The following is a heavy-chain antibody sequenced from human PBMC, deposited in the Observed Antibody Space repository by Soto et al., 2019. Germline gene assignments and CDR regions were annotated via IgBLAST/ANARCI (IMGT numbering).Heavy chain of an antibody. V-gene: IGHV4-31*03. Sequence: QVQLQESGPGLVKPSQTLSLTCTVSGGSISSGGYYWSWIRQHPGKGLEWIGYIYYSGSTYYNPSLQSRVTISVDTSKNQFSLKLSSVTAADTAVYYCARSAAADKEIFDYWGQGTLVTVSS. J-gene: IGHJ4*02. D-gene: IGHD6-13*01. CDR3: ARSAAADKEIFDY. CDR1: GGSISSGGYY. CDR2: IYYSGST.